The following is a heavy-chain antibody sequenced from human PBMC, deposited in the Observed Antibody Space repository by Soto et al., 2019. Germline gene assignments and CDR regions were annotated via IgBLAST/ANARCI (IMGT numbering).Heavy chain of an antibody. J-gene: IGHJ6*02. Sequence: NPSVTLSLPGSLSGGSISSRSYYWRWIRQPPGTGLVWIGSIYYSVSTYYTPSLKSRVTISVDTSKNQFSLKLSSVTAADTAVYYCARHPVKDTSGGTDVWGQGTTVT. CDR3: ARHPVKDTSGGTDV. V-gene: IGHV4-39*01. CDR2: IYYSVST. CDR1: GGSISSRSYY. D-gene: IGHD2-2*02.